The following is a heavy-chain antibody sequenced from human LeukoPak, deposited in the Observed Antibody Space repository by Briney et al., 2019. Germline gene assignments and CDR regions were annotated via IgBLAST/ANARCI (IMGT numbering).Heavy chain of an antibody. D-gene: IGHD3-22*01. J-gene: IGHJ4*02. Sequence: GGSLRLSCAASGFTFSSYSMNWVRQAPGKGLEWVSSISSSSSYIYYADSVKGRFTISRDNAKNSLYLQMNSLRAEDTAVYYCARDPYYDSGHRPEDYWGQGTLVTVSS. V-gene: IGHV3-21*01. CDR1: GFTFSSYS. CDR2: ISSSSSYI. CDR3: ARDPYYDSGHRPEDY.